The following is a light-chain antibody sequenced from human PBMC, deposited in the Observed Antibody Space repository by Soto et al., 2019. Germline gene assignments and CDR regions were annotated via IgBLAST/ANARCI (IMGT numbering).Light chain of an antibody. V-gene: IGLV1-44*01. CDR1: SSNIGSNT. CDR2: SNN. CDR3: AAWDDILNGVV. J-gene: IGLJ2*01. Sequence: QPVLTQPPSASGTPGQRVTISCSGSSSNIGSNTVNWYQQLPGTAPKLLIYSNNQRPSGVPDRFSCSKSGTSASLAISGLQSEDEADYYCAAWDDILNGVVFGGGTKVTVL.